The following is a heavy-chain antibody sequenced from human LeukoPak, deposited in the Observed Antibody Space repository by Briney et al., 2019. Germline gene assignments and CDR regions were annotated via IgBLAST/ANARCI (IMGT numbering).Heavy chain of an antibody. J-gene: IGHJ5*02. CDR1: GFTVSSNY. CDR2: IYSGGST. CDR3: TRAAYSSGWYISPPSWFDP. Sequence: GGSLRLSCVASGFTVSSNYMNWVRQAPGKGLEWVSVIYSGGSTYYADSVKGRFTISRDNSKNTLYPQMNSLRAEDTAVYYCTRAAYSSGWYISPPSWFDPWGQGTLVTVSS. D-gene: IGHD6-19*01. V-gene: IGHV3-53*01.